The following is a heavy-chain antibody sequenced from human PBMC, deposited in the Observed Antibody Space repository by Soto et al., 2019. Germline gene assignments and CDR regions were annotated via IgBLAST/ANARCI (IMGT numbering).Heavy chain of an antibody. CDR2: ISSNGGST. V-gene: IGHV3-64D*06. CDR3: GKVQRWFGEEYFDD. Sequence: GGSLRLSCSASGFTFSSYAMHWVRQAPGKGLEYVSAISSNGGSTYYADSVKGRFTISRDNSKNTLYLQMSSLRAEDTAVYYCGKVQRWFGEEYFDDWGQGTLVTVSS. J-gene: IGHJ4*02. CDR1: GFTFSSYA. D-gene: IGHD3-10*01.